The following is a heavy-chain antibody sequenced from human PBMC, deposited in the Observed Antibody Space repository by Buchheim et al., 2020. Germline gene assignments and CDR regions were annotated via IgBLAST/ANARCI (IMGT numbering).Heavy chain of an antibody. V-gene: IGHV3-33*01. J-gene: IGHJ6*02. CDR3: ARDPPISFGFYHYYYGMHV. CDR2: IWYDGSTI. Sequence: QEQLVESGGGVVQPGKSLRLSCTASGFTFSSYGMHWVRQAPGKGLEWVAVIWYDGSTIYYADSVKGRFTISRDNSKNKLVFQMNSLRVEDTAVYYCARDPPISFGFYHYYYGMHVWGQGTT. CDR1: GFTFSSYG. D-gene: IGHD5-18*01.